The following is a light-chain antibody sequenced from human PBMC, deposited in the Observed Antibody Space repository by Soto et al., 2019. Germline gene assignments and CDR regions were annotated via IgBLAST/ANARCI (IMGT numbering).Light chain of an antibody. Sequence: EIVLTQSPGTLSLSPGERATLSCRASQSVTNNYLAWYQQKPGQAPRLLIYGASSRATGIPDRFSGSGSGTDFTLTISRLAPEDFAVYYCQQYGSSPRFGGGTKVEIK. CDR2: GAS. CDR3: QQYGSSPR. J-gene: IGKJ4*01. V-gene: IGKV3-20*01. CDR1: QSVTNNY.